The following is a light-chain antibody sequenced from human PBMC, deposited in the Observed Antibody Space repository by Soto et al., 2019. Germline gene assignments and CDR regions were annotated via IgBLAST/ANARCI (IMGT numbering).Light chain of an antibody. CDR2: AAS. V-gene: IGKV1-39*01. Sequence: IQLTQSPSSLSAKVGDRVTITCRASQGISSYLSWYQQKPGKAPKLLIYAASTLQSGVPSRFSGSGSGTDFTLTISSLQPEDFATYYCQQSYSTPLTFGGGTKVDNK. CDR3: QQSYSTPLT. CDR1: QGISSY. J-gene: IGKJ4*01.